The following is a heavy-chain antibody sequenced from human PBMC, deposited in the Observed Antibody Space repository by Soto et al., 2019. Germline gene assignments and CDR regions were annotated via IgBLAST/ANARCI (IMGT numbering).Heavy chain of an antibody. V-gene: IGHV3-23*01. CDR3: AKDRLAGNFDY. CDR1: GFTFNNYA. Sequence: PGGSLRLSCAASGFTFNNYAMNWVRQAPGKGLEWVATISATGGSTYYAASVKGRFTISRDNSKNTLYLQMNGLRVEDTAVYYCAKDRLAGNFDYWGQGPQVTVSS. J-gene: IGHJ4*02. CDR2: ISATGGST.